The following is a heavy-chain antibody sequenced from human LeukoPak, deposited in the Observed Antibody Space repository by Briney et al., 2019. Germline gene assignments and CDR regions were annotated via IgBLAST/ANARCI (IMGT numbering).Heavy chain of an antibody. J-gene: IGHJ4*02. CDR2: INPNSGGT. CDR3: ARVGWRGSYYGY. D-gene: IGHD1-26*01. Sequence: GASVKVSCKASGYTFTGYYMHWVRQAPGQGLEWVGWINPNSGGTNYAQKFQGRVTMTRDTSISTAYMELSRLRSDDRAVYYCARVGWRGSYYGYWGQGTLVTVSS. V-gene: IGHV1-2*02. CDR1: GYTFTGYY.